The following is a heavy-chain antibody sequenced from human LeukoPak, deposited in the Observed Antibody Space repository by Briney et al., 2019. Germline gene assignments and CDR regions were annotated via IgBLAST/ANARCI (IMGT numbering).Heavy chain of an antibody. J-gene: IGHJ3*02. V-gene: IGHV3-23*01. CDR1: GFTFSSYA. CDR3: AKDQALRFLYYSHAFDI. D-gene: IGHD3-3*01. CDR2: ISGSGGST. Sequence: HPGGSLRLSCAASGFTFSSYAMSWVRQAPGKGLEWVSAISGSGGSTYYADSVKGRFTISRDNSKNTLYLQMNSLRAEDTAVYYCAKDQALRFLYYSHAFDIWGQGTMVTVSS.